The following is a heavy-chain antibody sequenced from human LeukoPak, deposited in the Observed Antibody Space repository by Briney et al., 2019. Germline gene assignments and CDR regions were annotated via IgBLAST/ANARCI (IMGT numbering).Heavy chain of an antibody. Sequence: GGSLRLSCAASGFTFDEYGMSWVRQAPGKGLEWVSAISGGGGTTYYADSVKGRFTISRDSSKNTLYLQMNSLRADDTAVYYCARTDYSSSWYYFDYWGQGTLVTVSS. CDR3: ARTDYSSSWYYFDY. V-gene: IGHV3-23*01. CDR1: GFTFDEYG. J-gene: IGHJ4*02. CDR2: ISGGGGTT. D-gene: IGHD6-13*01.